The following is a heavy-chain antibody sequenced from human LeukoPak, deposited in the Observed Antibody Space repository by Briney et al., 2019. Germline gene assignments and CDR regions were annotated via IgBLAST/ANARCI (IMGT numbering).Heavy chain of an antibody. CDR3: AKASHAGYDSSGEFDY. J-gene: IGHJ4*02. Sequence: GGPLRLSCAASGFTFSSYGMHWVRQAPGKGLECVADIWYEGSNKYYADSVKGRFTISRDNYKNTLYLQMNSLRAEDTAVYYCAKASHAGYDSSGEFDYWGQGTLVTVSS. D-gene: IGHD3-22*01. V-gene: IGHV3-33*06. CDR2: IWYEGSNK. CDR1: GFTFSSYG.